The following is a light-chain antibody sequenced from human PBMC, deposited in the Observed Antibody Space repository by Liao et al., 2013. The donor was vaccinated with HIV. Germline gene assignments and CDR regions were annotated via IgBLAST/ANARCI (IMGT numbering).Light chain of an antibody. Sequence: SYELTQPPSVSVAPGKTASITCGGNNIGSKSVHWYQLRPGQAPVLAIYYDGVRPSGIPERFSGSNSGNTATLTISGTQAMDEADYYCQAWDSSTVVFGGGTKLTVL. CDR1: NIGSKS. CDR2: YDG. J-gene: IGLJ2*01. V-gene: IGLV3-21*01. CDR3: QAWDSSTVV.